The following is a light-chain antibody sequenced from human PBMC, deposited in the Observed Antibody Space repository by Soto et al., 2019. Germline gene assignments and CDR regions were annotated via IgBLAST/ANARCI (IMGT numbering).Light chain of an antibody. CDR2: EGN. V-gene: IGLV2-23*01. CDR3: CSYVYTNSWV. Sequence: QSVLTRHASVSGSPGQSITISCTGTSSDVVSYDAGSWYQHQPGKAPKLIIYEGNKRPSGVSNRFSGPRSVNVASLTISGLQAEDDAAYYCCSYVYTNSWVFGAGTKVTVL. J-gene: IGLJ3*02. CDR1: SSDVVSYDA.